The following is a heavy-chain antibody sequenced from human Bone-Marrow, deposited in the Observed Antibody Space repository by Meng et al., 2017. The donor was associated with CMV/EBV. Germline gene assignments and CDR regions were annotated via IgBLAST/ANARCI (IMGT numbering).Heavy chain of an antibody. CDR1: GFTFSKYW. J-gene: IGHJ4*02. CDR2: IREDGSEK. CDR3: SRQIDY. V-gene: IGHV3-7*01. Sequence: GGSLRLSCAASGFTFSKYWMSWVRQAPGKGLEWVASIREDGSEKYYVDSVKGRFTISRDNTKNSLYLQMNSLRAEDTAVYYCSRQIDYWGQGTLVTVSS.